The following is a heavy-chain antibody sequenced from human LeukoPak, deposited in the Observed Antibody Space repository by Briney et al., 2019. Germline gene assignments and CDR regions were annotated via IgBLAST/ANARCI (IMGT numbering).Heavy chain of an antibody. J-gene: IGHJ4*02. Sequence: GGSLRLSCAVSGITLSNYGMSWVRQAPGKGLEWVAGISGSGGSTNYADSVKGRFTISRDNPKNTVFLQMKSLRAEDPAVYFCAKRGVVIRVILVGFHKEAYYFDSWGQGALVTVSS. D-gene: IGHD3-22*01. CDR1: GITLSNYG. CDR2: ISGSGGST. V-gene: IGHV3-23*01. CDR3: AKRGVVIRVILVGFHKEAYYFDS.